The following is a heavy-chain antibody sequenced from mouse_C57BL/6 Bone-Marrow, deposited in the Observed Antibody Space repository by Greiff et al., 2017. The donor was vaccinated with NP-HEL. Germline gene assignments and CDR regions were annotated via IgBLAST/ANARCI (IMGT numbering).Heavy chain of an antibody. V-gene: IGHV1-81*01. Sequence: VHLVESGAELARPGASVKLSCKASGYTFTSYGISWVKQRTGQGLEWIGEIYPRSGNTYYNEKFKGKATLTADKSSSTAYMELRSLTSEDSAVYFCARWYYGSSLYYYAMDYWGQGTSVTVSS. J-gene: IGHJ4*01. CDR2: IYPRSGNT. CDR3: ARWYYGSSLYYYAMDY. CDR1: GYTFTSYG. D-gene: IGHD1-1*01.